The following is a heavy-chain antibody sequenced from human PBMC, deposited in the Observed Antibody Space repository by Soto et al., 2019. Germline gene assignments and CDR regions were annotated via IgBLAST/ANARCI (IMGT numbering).Heavy chain of an antibody. V-gene: IGHV1-2*04. CDR3: ARDHSVGYYYYGMDV. D-gene: IGHD2-2*01. CDR2: INPNSGGT. Sequence: ASVKVSGKASGYTFTGYYMHWVRQAPGQGLEWMGWINPNSGGTNYAQKFQGWVTMTRDTSISTAYMELSRLRSDDTAVYYCARDHSVGYYYYGMDVWGQGTTVTVSS. J-gene: IGHJ6*02. CDR1: GYTFTGYY.